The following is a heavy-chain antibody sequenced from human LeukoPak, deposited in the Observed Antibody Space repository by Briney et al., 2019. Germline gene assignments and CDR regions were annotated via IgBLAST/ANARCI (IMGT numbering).Heavy chain of an antibody. CDR3: ARDPVGATQRFFDY. J-gene: IGHJ4*02. CDR2: IIPIFGTA. D-gene: IGHD1-26*01. Sequence: SVKVSCKASGGTFSSYAISWVRQAPGQGLEWMGGIIPIFGTANYAQKFQGRVTITADESTSTAYMELSSLRSEDTAVYYCARDPVGATQRFFDYWGQGTLATVSS. V-gene: IGHV1-69*01. CDR1: GGTFSSYA.